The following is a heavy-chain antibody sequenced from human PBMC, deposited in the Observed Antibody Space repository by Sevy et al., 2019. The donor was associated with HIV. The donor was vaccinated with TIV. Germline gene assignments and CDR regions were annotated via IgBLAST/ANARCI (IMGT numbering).Heavy chain of an antibody. CDR2: ITDSGGTT. CDR3: AKDSGWTHVY. Sequence: GGSLRLSCAASGFTFSSYGMSWVRQAPGKGLEWVAGITDSGGTTYYADSVKGRFTISRDNSKNTLSLQMNSLRAEDTAICYCAKDSGWTHVYLGQGTLVTVSS. CDR1: GFTFSSYG. V-gene: IGHV3-23*01. D-gene: IGHD6-19*01. J-gene: IGHJ4*02.